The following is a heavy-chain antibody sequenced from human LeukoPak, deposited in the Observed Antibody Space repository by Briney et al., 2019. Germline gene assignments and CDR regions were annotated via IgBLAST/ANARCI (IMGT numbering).Heavy chain of an antibody. V-gene: IGHV1-18*01. CDR1: GYTFTSYG. Sequence: GASVKVSCKASGYTFTSYGISWVRQAPGQGLEWMGWISAYSGDTNYAQKFQGRATMTTDTSTSTAYMELRSLSSDDTAVYYCATIQSYYDYVWGSYRYSGYFDYWGQGTLVTVSS. J-gene: IGHJ4*02. D-gene: IGHD3-16*02. CDR2: ISAYSGDT. CDR3: ATIQSYYDYVWGSYRYSGYFDY.